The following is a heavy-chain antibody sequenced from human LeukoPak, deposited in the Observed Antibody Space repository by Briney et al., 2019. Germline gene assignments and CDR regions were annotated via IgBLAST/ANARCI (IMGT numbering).Heavy chain of an antibody. D-gene: IGHD7-27*01. V-gene: IGHV3-23*01. J-gene: IGHJ4*02. CDR2: ISGSGGST. CDR1: GLTFSNYW. CDR3: AKSETGDDDY. Sequence: GGSLRLSCTASGLTFSNYWMTWVRQAPGKGLEWVSAISGSGGSTYYADSVKGRFTISRDNSKNTLYLQMNSLRAEDTAVYYCAKSETGDDDYWGQGTLVTVSS.